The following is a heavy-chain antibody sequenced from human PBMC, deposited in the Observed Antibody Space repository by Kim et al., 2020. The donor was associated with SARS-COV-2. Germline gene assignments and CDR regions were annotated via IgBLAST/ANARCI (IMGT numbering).Heavy chain of an antibody. J-gene: IGHJ4*02. Sequence: ASVKVSCKTSGYTFSNSAVQWVRQARGQGLEWMGWIGVGGGNTNYAQNLQERVTITRDMSTSTAYMELSSLRSEDTAVYYCAAEIYPPGGGDCCHFDYWGQGTLVTVSS. CDR2: IGVGGGNT. CDR3: AAEIYPPGGGDCCHFDY. CDR1: GYTFSNSA. D-gene: IGHD2-21*01. V-gene: IGHV1-58*01.